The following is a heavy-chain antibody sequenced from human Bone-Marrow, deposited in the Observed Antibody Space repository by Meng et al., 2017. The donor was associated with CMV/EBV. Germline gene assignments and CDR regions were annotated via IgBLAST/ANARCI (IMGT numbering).Heavy chain of an antibody. D-gene: IGHD5-24*01. V-gene: IGHV3-23*01. CDR3: AKDRSEGGYNNHFDY. CDR2: ISGGGGST. CDR1: GFTYSSYA. J-gene: IGHJ4*02. Sequence: GESLKISCAASGFTYSSYAMNWVRQAPGEGLEWVSSISGGGGSTYYADSVKGRFTISRDNSKNTLYLQMNSLRTEDTALYYCAKDRSEGGYNNHFDYWGQGTLVTVSP.